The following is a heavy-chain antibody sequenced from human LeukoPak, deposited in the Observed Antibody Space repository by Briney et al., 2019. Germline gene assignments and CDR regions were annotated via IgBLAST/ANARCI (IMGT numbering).Heavy chain of an antibody. CDR1: GFTVSSNY. D-gene: IGHD5-12*01. V-gene: IGHV3-53*01. Sequence: GGSLRLSCAASGFTVSSNYMSWVRQATGKRLEWVSVIDSVDGAYYADSVKGRFIISRDNSKNTLYLQMNSLRAEDTAVYYCARGGMVATIENWGQGTLVTVSS. CDR3: ARGGMVATIEN. CDR2: IDSVDGA. J-gene: IGHJ4*02.